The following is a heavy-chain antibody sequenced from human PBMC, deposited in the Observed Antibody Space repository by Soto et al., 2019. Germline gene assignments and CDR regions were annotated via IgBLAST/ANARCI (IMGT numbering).Heavy chain of an antibody. J-gene: IGHJ6*02. CDR2: IHGGDTR. V-gene: IGHV3-53*02. Sequence: EAPVVETGGGLIQPGVSLRLSCAASGFTVSDNYVSWVRQAPGKGLEWVSVIHGGDTRYYADSVKGRATISRDPSKNTVYLQMNSLSAEDTAVYYCAREIRDYDYYVMDVWGQGTPVTVSS. CDR1: GFTVSDNY. D-gene: IGHD3-16*01. CDR3: AREIRDYDYYVMDV.